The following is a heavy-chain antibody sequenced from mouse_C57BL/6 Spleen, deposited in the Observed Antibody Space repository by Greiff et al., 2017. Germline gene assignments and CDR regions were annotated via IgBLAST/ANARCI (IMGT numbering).Heavy chain of an antibody. CDR2: INPSSGYT. V-gene: IGHV1-4*01. CDR3: AREGGTGDYFDY. D-gene: IGHD4-1*01. Sequence: QVQLKESGAELARPGASVKMSCKASGYTFTSYTMHWVKQRPGQGLEWIGYINPSSGYTKYNQKFKDKATLPADKSSSTAYMQLSNLTSGSSAVYYCAREGGTGDYFDYWGQGTTLTVSS. CDR1: GYTFTSYT. J-gene: IGHJ2*01.